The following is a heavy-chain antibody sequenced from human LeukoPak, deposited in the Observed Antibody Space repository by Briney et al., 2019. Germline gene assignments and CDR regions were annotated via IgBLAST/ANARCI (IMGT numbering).Heavy chain of an antibody. Sequence: SVKVSCKASGYTFTGYYMHWVRQAPGQGLEWMGWINPNSGGTNYAQKFQGRVTMTRDTSISTAYMELSRLRSDDTAVYYCARRSGWLNDAFDIWGQGTMVTVSS. CDR2: INPNSGGT. CDR3: ARRSGWLNDAFDI. D-gene: IGHD6-19*01. V-gene: IGHV1-2*02. J-gene: IGHJ3*02. CDR1: GYTFTGYY.